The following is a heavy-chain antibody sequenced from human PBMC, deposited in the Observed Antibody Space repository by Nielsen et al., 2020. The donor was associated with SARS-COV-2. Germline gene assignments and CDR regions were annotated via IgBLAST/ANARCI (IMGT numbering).Heavy chain of an antibody. CDR2: IKPDGSEK. CDR3: AKDREHFDFWSSYPGNWFDP. CDR1: GFTFSSLW. V-gene: IGHV3-7*03. Sequence: GGSLRLSCAASGFTFSSLWMSWVRQVPGKGLEWVADIKPDGSEKFYVDSVKGRFTISRDNAKNSMSLQMNSLRVEDTAVYYCAKDREHFDFWSSYPGNWFDPWGQGSLVTVSS. J-gene: IGHJ5*02. D-gene: IGHD3-3*01.